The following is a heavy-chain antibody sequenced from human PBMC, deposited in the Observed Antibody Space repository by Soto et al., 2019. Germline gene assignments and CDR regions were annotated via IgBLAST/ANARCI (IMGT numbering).Heavy chain of an antibody. J-gene: IGHJ6*02. D-gene: IGHD4-17*01. Sequence: PSETLSLTCTVSGGSISSSSYYWSWIRQPPGKGLEWIGYVYYIGSTNYNPSLKSRVTISLDTSKNQFSLKLASVTAADTAVYYGVRGTTMTTALYYVMDVWGQGTTVTVSS. CDR1: GGSISSSSYY. CDR3: VRGTTMTTALYYVMDV. V-gene: IGHV4-61*01. CDR2: VYYIGST.